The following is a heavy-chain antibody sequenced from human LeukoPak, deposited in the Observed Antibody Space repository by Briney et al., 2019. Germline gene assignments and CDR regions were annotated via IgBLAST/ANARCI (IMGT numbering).Heavy chain of an antibody. Sequence: PGGSLRLSCAACGFNFGSYSMTWVRQAPGKGLEWVSSISSSSSYIYYADSVKGRFTISRDNAKNSLYLQMNSLRAEDTAVYYCARDQVRSGWDTLTSDFWGQGTLVTVSS. CDR3: ARDQVRSGWDTLTSDF. V-gene: IGHV3-21*01. CDR2: ISSSSSYI. CDR1: GFNFGSYS. J-gene: IGHJ4*02. D-gene: IGHD6-19*01.